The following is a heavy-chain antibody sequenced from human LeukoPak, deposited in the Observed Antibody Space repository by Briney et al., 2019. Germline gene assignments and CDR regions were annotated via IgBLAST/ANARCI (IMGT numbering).Heavy chain of an antibody. D-gene: IGHD1-7*01. CDR3: AREKTGTTGRNFDY. J-gene: IGHJ4*02. V-gene: IGHV4-30-2*06. CDR1: GASINTGGYH. CDR2: IFHTGST. Sequence: PSETLSLTCSVSGASINTGGYHWSWIRQSPGKGLEWIGYIFHTGSTNYNPSLKSRVTISVDRSKNQFSLKLSSVTAADTAVYYCAREKTGTTGRNFDYWGQGTLVTVSS.